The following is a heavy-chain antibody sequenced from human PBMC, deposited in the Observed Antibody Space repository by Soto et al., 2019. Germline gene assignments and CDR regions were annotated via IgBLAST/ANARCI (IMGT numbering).Heavy chain of an antibody. D-gene: IGHD3-3*01. CDR1: GYTFTSSD. CDR2: MNPNSGNT. V-gene: IGHV1-8*02. CDR3: VRGGGYAVLSGYYRRYYFDY. J-gene: IGHJ4*02. Sequence: QVQLVQSGAEVKKPGASVKVYCKASGYTFTSSDINWVRQATGQGLEWMGWMNPNSGNTGYAQKFQGRVTMTRNNSIGTAYMELSSLTSEDTAVFYCVRGGGYAVLSGYYRRYYFDYWGEGTLVTVSS.